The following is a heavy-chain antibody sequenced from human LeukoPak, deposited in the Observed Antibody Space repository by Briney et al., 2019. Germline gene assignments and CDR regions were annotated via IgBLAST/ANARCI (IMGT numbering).Heavy chain of an antibody. Sequence: PGGSLRLSCAASEFTVGSAGMTWVRQAPGRGLEWVSVIYSGGGIYYADSVKGRFTISRDTSKNTLYLQINSLRAEDTAVYYCARGPKGKYYFDYWGQGTLVTVSS. CDR3: ARGPKGKYYFDY. CDR2: IYSGGGI. D-gene: IGHD2/OR15-2a*01. CDR1: EFTVGSAG. V-gene: IGHV3-53*01. J-gene: IGHJ4*02.